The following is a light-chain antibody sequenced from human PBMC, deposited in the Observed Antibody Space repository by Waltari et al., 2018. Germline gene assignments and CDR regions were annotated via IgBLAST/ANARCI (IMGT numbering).Light chain of an antibody. CDR2: WAS. J-gene: IGKJ1*01. CDR3: QQYYSTPPT. Sequence: DIVMTQSPDSLAVSLGERATIHCKSSQSVLYSSSNKNYLVWYQQKPGQPPKLLIYWASTRESGVPDRFSGSGSGTDFTLTISSLQAEDVAVYYCQQYYSTPPTFGQGTKVEIK. CDR1: QSVLYSSSNKNY. V-gene: IGKV4-1*01.